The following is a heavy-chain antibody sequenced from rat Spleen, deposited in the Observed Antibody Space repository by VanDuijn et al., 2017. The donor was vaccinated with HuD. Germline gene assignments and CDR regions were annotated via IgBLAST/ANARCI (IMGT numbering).Heavy chain of an antibody. CDR2: ITNTGGST. Sequence: EVQLVESGGGLVQPGRSMKLSCAASGFTFNNYWMTWIRQAPGKGLEWVASITNTGGSTYYPDSVKGRFTISRDNAKSTLYLLMDSLRSEDTATYYCTRQDTSGYSNWFTYWGQGTLVTVSS. D-gene: IGHD4-3*01. V-gene: IGHV5-31*01. CDR3: TRQDTSGYSNWFTY. J-gene: IGHJ3*01. CDR1: GFTFNNYW.